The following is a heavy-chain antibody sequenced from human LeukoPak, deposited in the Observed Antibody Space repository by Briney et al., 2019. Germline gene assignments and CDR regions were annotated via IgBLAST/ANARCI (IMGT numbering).Heavy chain of an antibody. CDR2: IYYSGST. CDR1: GVSISRSTYN. J-gene: IGHJ4*02. Sequence: PSETPSLTCTVSGVSISRSTYNWGWIRQPPGKGLEWIGSIYYSGSTYYNPSLKSRVTISVDTSKNQFSLKLSSVTAADTAVYYCYAQGYWGQGTLVTVSS. CDR3: YAQGY. V-gene: IGHV4-39*05.